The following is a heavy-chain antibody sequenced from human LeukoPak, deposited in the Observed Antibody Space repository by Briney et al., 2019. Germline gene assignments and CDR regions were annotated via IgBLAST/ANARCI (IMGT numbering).Heavy chain of an antibody. Sequence: GGSLRLSCAASGFTFSSYGMHWVRQAPGKGLEWVAVISYDGSNKYYADSVKGRFTISRDNSKNTLYLQMNSLRAEDTAVYYCATGHGGNSGPFDYWGQGTLVTVSS. CDR2: ISYDGSNK. V-gene: IGHV3-30*03. J-gene: IGHJ4*02. D-gene: IGHD4-23*01. CDR3: ATGHGGNSGPFDY. CDR1: GFTFSSYG.